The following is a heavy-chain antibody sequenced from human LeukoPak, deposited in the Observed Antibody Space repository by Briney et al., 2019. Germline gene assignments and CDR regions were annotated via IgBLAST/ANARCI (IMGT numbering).Heavy chain of an antibody. Sequence: GGSLRLSCEASGFTFSTYGMHWVRQAPGKGLEWVAFIRYNESKEYYADSVKGRFTISRDNFKNTLYLQLNSLRAEDTAVYYCAKDGYCSSTNCYPAPYWGQGTLVTVSS. D-gene: IGHD2-2*03. CDR1: GFTFSTYG. J-gene: IGHJ4*02. CDR3: AKDGYCSSTNCYPAPY. V-gene: IGHV3-30*02. CDR2: IRYNESKE.